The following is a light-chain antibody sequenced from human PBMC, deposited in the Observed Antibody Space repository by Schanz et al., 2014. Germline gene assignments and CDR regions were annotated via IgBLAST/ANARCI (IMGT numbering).Light chain of an antibody. CDR1: QSIGRS. V-gene: IGKV3-15*01. J-gene: IGKJ3*01. Sequence: EIVMTQSPGTLSVSPGERATLSCRASQSIGRSLGWYQQKPGQAPRLLIYDTSTRATGVPARLSGSGSGTDFTLTISSLQPDDFATYYCQQYNSNSPFGPGTKVDIK. CDR2: DTS. CDR3: QQYNSNSP.